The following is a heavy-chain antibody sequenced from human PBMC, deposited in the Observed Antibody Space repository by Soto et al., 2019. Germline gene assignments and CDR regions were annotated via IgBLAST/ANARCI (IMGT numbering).Heavy chain of an antibody. CDR2: ISWNSGSI. J-gene: IGHJ6*02. D-gene: IGHD2-2*01. CDR3: AKDIGPKYCISTSCYLPYYYGMDV. Sequence: GGSLRLSCAASGFTFDDYAMHWVRQAPRKGLEWVSGISWNSGSIGYADSVKGRFTISRDNAKNSLYLQMNSLRAEDTALYYGAKDIGPKYCISTSCYLPYYYGMDVWGQGTTVTVSS. V-gene: IGHV3-9*01. CDR1: GFTFDDYA.